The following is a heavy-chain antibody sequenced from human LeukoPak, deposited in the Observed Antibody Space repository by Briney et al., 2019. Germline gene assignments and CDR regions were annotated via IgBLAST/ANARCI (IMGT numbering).Heavy chain of an antibody. J-gene: IGHJ4*02. CDR3: ASPAAAGAIDY. CDR1: GFTFRSYS. Sequence: GGSLRLSCAASGFTFRSYSMNWVRQAPGKGLEWVSSISSSSNYIYYADSIKGRFTISRDNAKNSLYLQMNSLRAEDTAVYYCASPAAAGAIDYWGQGTLVTVSS. V-gene: IGHV3-21*01. CDR2: ISSSSNYI. D-gene: IGHD6-13*01.